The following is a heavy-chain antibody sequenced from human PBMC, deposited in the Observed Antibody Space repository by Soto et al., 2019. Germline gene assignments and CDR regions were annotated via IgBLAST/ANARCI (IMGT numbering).Heavy chain of an antibody. CDR3: AKDRYCSSTSCSSLDS. V-gene: IGHV3-23*01. Sequence: PEGAVRLSCADSGFTFGSYNMTWVRQAPGKGLEWVSVISGRAGNTYYADSVKGRFSVSTDNSKNTLFLHMNSLRAEDTAVYYCAKDRYCSSTSCSSLDSWGQGTLVTVSS. J-gene: IGHJ5*01. CDR2: ISGRAGNT. CDR1: GFTFGSYN. D-gene: IGHD2-2*01.